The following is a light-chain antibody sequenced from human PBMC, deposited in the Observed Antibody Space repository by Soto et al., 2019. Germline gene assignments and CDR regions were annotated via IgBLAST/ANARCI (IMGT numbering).Light chain of an antibody. CDR2: DTS. J-gene: IGKJ4*01. V-gene: IGKV3-15*01. Sequence: EIVLTQSPGTLSLSPGERGTLSCRASQNLGTLYLAWFQQKSGQAPRLLIYDTSTRATGVPTRFSGSRSGPEFTLTINSLQSEDFAIYYCQRYNNWPLTFGGGTKV. CDR1: QNLGTLY. CDR3: QRYNNWPLT.